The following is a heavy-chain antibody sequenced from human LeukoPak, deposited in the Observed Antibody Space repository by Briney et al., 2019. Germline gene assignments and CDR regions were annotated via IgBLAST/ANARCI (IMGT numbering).Heavy chain of an antibody. CDR2: ISAYNGNT. D-gene: IGHD6-19*01. J-gene: IGHJ4*02. CDR3: ARDDIAVAGPGDY. Sequence: ASVKVSCKASGYTFTSYGISWVRQAPGQGLEWMGWISAYNGNTNYAQKFQGRVTMTRDTSISTAYMELSRLRSDDTAVYYCARDDIAVAGPGDYWGQGTLVTVSS. CDR1: GYTFTSYG. V-gene: IGHV1-18*01.